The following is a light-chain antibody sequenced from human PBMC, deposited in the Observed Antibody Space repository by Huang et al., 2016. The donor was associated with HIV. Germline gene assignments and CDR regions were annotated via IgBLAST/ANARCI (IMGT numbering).Light chain of an antibody. V-gene: IGKV1-33*01. Sequence: DIQMTQSPSSLSASVGDRFTITCQVSQDISNYLNWFQQKPGKAPKLLIDDASNLQSGVPSRFSGSGSGTDFSLTISGLQPEDIATYYCQQYDYFPYTFGQGTRLDIK. J-gene: IGKJ2*01. CDR3: QQYDYFPYT. CDR2: DAS. CDR1: QDISNY.